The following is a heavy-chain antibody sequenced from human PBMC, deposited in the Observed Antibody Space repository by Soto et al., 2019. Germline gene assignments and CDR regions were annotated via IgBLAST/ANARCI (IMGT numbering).Heavy chain of an antibody. J-gene: IGHJ4*02. D-gene: IGHD3-16*02. Sequence: PGGSLRLSCAASGFTFSDYYMSWIRQAPGKGLEWVSYISSSGSTIYYADSVKGRFTISRDNAKNSLYLQMNSLRAEDTAVYYCARENYDYVWGSYRHVDYWGQGTLVTVPQ. CDR3: ARENYDYVWGSYRHVDY. V-gene: IGHV3-11*01. CDR1: GFTFSDYY. CDR2: ISSSGSTI.